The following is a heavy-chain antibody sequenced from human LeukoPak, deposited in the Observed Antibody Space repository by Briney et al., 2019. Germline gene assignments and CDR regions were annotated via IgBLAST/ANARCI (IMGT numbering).Heavy chain of an antibody. CDR2: IIPIFGTA. CDR1: GGTFSSYA. J-gene: IGHJ6*04. V-gene: IGHV1-69*13. CDR3: AREASDIVVVLAANPYYYYYGMDV. Sequence: SVKVSCKASGGTFSSYAISWVRQAPGQGLEWMGGIIPIFGTANYAQKFQGRVTITADESTSTAYMELSSLRSEDTAVYYCAREASDIVVVLAANPYYYYYGMDVWGKGTTVTVSS. D-gene: IGHD2-2*01.